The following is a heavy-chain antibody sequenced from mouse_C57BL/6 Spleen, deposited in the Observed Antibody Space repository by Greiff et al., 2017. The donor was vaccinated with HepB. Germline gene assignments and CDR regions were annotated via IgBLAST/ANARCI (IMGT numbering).Heavy chain of an antibody. CDR1: GYTFTTYP. D-gene: IGHD1-1*01. V-gene: IGHV1-47*01. J-gene: IGHJ2*01. CDR3: ARRVSYGSSYYFDY. Sequence: VQLVESGAELVKPGASVKMSCKASGYTFTTYPIEWMKQNHGKSLEWIGNFHPYNDDTKYNEKFKGKATLTVEKSSSTVYLELSRLTSDDSAVYYCARRVSYGSSYYFDYWGQGTTLTVSS. CDR2: FHPYNDDT.